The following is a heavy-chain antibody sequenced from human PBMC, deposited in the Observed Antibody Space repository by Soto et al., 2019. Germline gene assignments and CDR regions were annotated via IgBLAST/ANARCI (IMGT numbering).Heavy chain of an antibody. CDR2: INPSGGST. Sequence: ASVKVSCKASGYTFTSYYMHWVRQAPGQGLEWMGIINPSGGSTSYAQKFQGRVTMTRDTSTSTVYMELSSLRSEDTAVYYCARGCLWFGESDYGMYVCGQGTTVTVSS. CDR1: GYTFTSYY. V-gene: IGHV1-46*01. CDR3: ARGCLWFGESDYGMYV. D-gene: IGHD3-10*01. J-gene: IGHJ6*02.